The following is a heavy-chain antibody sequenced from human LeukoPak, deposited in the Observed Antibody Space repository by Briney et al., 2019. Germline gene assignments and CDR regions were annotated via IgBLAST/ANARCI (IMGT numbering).Heavy chain of an antibody. CDR3: ARGRRGDIVVVPAAILRFLPYYYYGMDV. D-gene: IGHD2-2*02. CDR2: MNPNSGNT. J-gene: IGHJ6*02. V-gene: IGHV1-8*01. CDR1: GYTFTSYD. Sequence: GASVKVSCKASGYTFTSYDINWVRQATGRGLEWMGWMNPNSGNTGYAQKFQGRVTMTRNTSISTAYMELSSLRSEDTAVYYCARGRRGDIVVVPAAILRFLPYYYYGMDVWGQGTTVTVSS.